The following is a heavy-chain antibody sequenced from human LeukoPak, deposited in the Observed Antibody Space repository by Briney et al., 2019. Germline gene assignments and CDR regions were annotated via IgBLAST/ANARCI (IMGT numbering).Heavy chain of an antibody. Sequence: GGSLRLSCAVSGFTFSSYAMHWVRQAPGKRLEWVALISYDGSNKNYADSVKGRFTISRDNSKNTLYLQMNSLRAEDTAVYYCARLKAVAGMLNYFDYWGQGTLVTVSS. CDR2: ISYDGSNK. J-gene: IGHJ4*02. CDR3: ARLKAVAGMLNYFDY. CDR1: GFTFSSYA. V-gene: IGHV3-30*04. D-gene: IGHD6-19*01.